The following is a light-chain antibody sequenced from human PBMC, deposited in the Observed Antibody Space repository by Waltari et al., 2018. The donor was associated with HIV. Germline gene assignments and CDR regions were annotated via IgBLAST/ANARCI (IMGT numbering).Light chain of an antibody. V-gene: IGKV1-8*01. Sequence: AIRMTQSPPSLSASTGDPFTISCRASDKIGAPVAWYHQKPGKAPALLIFGAYSLQSGVPSRFSGSASGTDFALTISCVQAEDFGTFFCEQYNSFPFTFGQGTRLE. J-gene: IGKJ5*01. CDR1: DKIGAP. CDR2: GAY. CDR3: EQYNSFPFT.